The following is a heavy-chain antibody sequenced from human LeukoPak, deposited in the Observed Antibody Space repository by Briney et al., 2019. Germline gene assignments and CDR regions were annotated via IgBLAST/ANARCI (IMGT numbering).Heavy chain of an antibody. J-gene: IGHJ6*03. Sequence: SETLSLTCTVSGGSISSGSYYWRWIRQPAGKGLEWIGRIYTSGSTNYNPSLKSRVTISVDTSKNQFSLKLSSVTAADTAVYYCARDRAAGQYYYYYYYMDVWGKGTTVTVSS. CDR3: ARDRAAGQYYYYYYYMDV. D-gene: IGHD6-13*01. CDR2: IYTSGST. V-gene: IGHV4-61*02. CDR1: GGSISSGSYY.